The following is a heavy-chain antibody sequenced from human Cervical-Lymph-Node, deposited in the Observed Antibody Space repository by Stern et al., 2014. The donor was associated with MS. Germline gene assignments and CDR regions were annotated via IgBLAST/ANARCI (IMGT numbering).Heavy chain of an antibody. CDR1: GGTFNTFA. Sequence: VQLVQSGAEVKKPGSSVKVSCTASGGTFNTFALRWVRQAPGQGLEWMAGIIPLFGGANYAQRFQDRVTISTDASKSTPYMELCRLRSDDTAVYDCARTPLDSSGYVERSWYFDLWGRGTRVTVSS. J-gene: IGHJ2*01. D-gene: IGHD3-22*01. CDR2: IIPLFGGA. CDR3: ARTPLDSSGYVERSWYFDL. V-gene: IGHV1-69*01.